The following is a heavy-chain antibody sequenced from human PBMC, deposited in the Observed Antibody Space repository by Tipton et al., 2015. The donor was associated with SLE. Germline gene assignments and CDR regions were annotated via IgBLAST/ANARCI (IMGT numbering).Heavy chain of an antibody. J-gene: IGHJ6*03. CDR2: IYHSGRT. V-gene: IGHV4-38-2*01. Sequence: TPSLTCAVSGFYVSDGFYWGWIRQPPGKGLEWIASIYHSGRTYSNPSLKSRIAFSVDTSNNQFSLRLSSVTAADTAVYYCARQSVHGASFFYYMDVWGKGTTVTVSS. D-gene: IGHD4/OR15-4a*01. CDR1: GFYVSDGFY. CDR3: ARQSVHGASFFYYMDV.